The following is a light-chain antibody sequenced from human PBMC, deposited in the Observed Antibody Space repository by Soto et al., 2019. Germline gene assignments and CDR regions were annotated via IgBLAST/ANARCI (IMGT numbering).Light chain of an antibody. Sequence: EIVLKQSPDTLSLSPGERATLSCRASQSVRSNFLAWYQQTPGQAPRFLIYDAFSRATGIPARFSGSGSGTDFTLTISRLEPEDFAVYYCQQYGSTPLTFGGGTKVDIK. CDR2: DAF. J-gene: IGKJ4*01. CDR1: QSVRSNF. CDR3: QQYGSTPLT. V-gene: IGKV3-20*01.